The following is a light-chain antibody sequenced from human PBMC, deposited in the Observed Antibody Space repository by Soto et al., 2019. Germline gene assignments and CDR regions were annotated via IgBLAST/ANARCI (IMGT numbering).Light chain of an antibody. V-gene: IGLV2-14*03. CDR1: SSDVGGYNY. CDR3: SSYASSSTS. J-gene: IGLJ1*01. CDR2: EVS. Sequence: QSALTQPASVSGSPGQSITISCTGTSSDVGGYNYVSWYQQHPGKAPKLMIYEVSNRPSGVSHRFSGSKSGNTASLTISGLQAGDEADYYCSSYASSSTSFGTGTKVTVL.